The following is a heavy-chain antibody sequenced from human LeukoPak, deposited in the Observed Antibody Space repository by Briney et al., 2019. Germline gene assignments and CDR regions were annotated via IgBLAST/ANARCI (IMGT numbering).Heavy chain of an antibody. V-gene: IGHV4-34*01. Sequence: PSETLSLTCAVYGGSFSGYYWSWIRQPPGKGLEWIGEINHSGSTNYNPSLKSRVTISVDTSKNQFSLKLSSVTAADTAVYYCARRKSITMIVVVLSDYFDYWSQGTLVTVSS. D-gene: IGHD3-22*01. CDR2: INHSGST. CDR1: GGSFSGYY. J-gene: IGHJ4*02. CDR3: ARRKSITMIVVVLSDYFDY.